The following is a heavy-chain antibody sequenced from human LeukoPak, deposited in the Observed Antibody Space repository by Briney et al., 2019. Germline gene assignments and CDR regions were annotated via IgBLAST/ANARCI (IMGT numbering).Heavy chain of an antibody. D-gene: IGHD3-10*01. CDR3: ARDGAGRRVYDY. Sequence: GGSLRLSCAASGFTVSSNYMSWVRQAPGKGLECVSVIYSGGGTYYADYVKGRLTISGDTSKNTLFLQMNTLRAEDTAVYYCARDGAGRRVYDYWGQGTLVTVSS. J-gene: IGHJ4*02. V-gene: IGHV3-53*01. CDR1: GFTVSSNY. CDR2: IYSGGGT.